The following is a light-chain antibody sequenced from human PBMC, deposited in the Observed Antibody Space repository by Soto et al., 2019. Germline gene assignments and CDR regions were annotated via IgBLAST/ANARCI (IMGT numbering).Light chain of an antibody. CDR3: CSYGGSYSV. V-gene: IGLV2-14*01. Sequence: QSVLTQPASVSGSPGQSITISCTGTSSDVGTYKYVSWYQQLPGKAPKLMIYEVSNRPSGVSNRFSGSKSGNTASLTISELQAEDEADYYCCSYGGSYSVFGSGTKVTV. CDR1: SSDVGTYKY. J-gene: IGLJ1*01. CDR2: EVS.